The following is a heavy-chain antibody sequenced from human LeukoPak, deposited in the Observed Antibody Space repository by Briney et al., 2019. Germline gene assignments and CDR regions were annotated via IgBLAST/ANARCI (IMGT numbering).Heavy chain of an antibody. CDR1: GLTFSRYW. J-gene: IGHJ4*02. CDR2: ISYDGSNK. D-gene: IGHD1-26*01. V-gene: IGHV3-30-3*01. Sequence: GGSLRLSCAASGLTFSRYWMHWVRQAPGKGLEWVAVISYDGSNKYYADSVKGRFTISRDNSKNTLYLQMNSLRAEDTAVYYCARDRGYSGSSFDYWGQGTLVTVSS. CDR3: ARDRGYSGSSFDY.